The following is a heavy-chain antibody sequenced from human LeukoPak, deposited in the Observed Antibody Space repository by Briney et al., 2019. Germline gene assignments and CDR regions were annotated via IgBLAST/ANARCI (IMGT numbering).Heavy chain of an antibody. Sequence: PGGSLRLSCAASGCNLNNHDFYWVRQAPGKGLEWVSYISRTGKTTYYADSVRGRFSISRENAKHSVFLQMNSLRVEDTAVYYCASLLALNYVGSFDLWGQGTLVTVSS. J-gene: IGHJ5*02. V-gene: IGHV3-48*01. D-gene: IGHD1-7*01. CDR1: GCNLNNHD. CDR3: ASLLALNYVGSFDL. CDR2: ISRTGKTT.